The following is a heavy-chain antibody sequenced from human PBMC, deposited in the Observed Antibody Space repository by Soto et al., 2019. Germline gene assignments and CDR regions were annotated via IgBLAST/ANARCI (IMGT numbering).Heavy chain of an antibody. Sequence: QLQLQESGPGLVKPSETLSLTCTVSGSSISSSSYYWGWIRQPPGKGLEWIGSIYYSGSTYYNPALKSRVTIPVDTSKNQLSLKLSSVTAADTAVYCCARLVYDSSGYRPGWGQGTLVTVSS. D-gene: IGHD3-22*01. CDR2: IYYSGST. J-gene: IGHJ4*02. CDR3: ARLVYDSSGYRPG. CDR1: GSSISSSSYY. V-gene: IGHV4-39*01.